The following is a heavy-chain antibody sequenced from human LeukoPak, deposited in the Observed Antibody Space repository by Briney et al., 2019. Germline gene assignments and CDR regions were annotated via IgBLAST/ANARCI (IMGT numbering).Heavy chain of an antibody. J-gene: IGHJ4*02. CDR3: AKDRSSPGDY. CDR2: ISYDGSSK. V-gene: IGHV3-30*18. D-gene: IGHD6-19*01. Sequence: GRSLRLSCAASGFTFSSYGMHWVRQAPGKGLEWVAVISYDGSSKYYADSVKGRFTISRDNSKNTLYLQMNSLRAEDTAVYYCAKDRSSPGDYWGQGTLVTVSS. CDR1: GFTFSSYG.